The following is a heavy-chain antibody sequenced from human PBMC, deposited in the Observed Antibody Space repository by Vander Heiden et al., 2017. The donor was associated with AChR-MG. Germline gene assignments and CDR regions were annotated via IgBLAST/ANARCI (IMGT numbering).Heavy chain of an antibody. CDR3: ARDGIVGPSDAFDI. D-gene: IGHD1-26*01. J-gene: IGHJ3*02. CDR2: IYYSGST. V-gene: IGHV4-59*01. Sequence: QVQLQESGPGLVKPSETLSLTCTVSGGSISSYYWSWIRQPPGKGLEWIGSIYYSGSTNYNPSLKSRVTISVDTSKNQFSLKLSSVTAADTAVYYCARDGIVGPSDAFDIWGQGTMVTVSS. CDR1: GGSISSYY.